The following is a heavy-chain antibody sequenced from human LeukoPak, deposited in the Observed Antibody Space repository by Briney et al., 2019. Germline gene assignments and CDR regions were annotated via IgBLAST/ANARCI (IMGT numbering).Heavy chain of an antibody. V-gene: IGHV4-61*02. CDR1: GGSISSGSYY. CDR3: ARQETGSVGSY. CDR2: IYTSGST. Sequence: SETLSLTCTVSGGSISSGSYYWSWIRQPAGKGLEWIGRIYTSGSTNYNPSLKSRVTISVDTSKNQFSLKLSSVTAADTAVYYCARQETGSVGSYWGQGTLVTVSS. D-gene: IGHD3-10*01. J-gene: IGHJ4*02.